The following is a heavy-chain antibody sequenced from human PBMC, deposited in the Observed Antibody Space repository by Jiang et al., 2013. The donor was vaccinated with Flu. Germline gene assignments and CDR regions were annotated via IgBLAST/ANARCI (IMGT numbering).Heavy chain of an antibody. V-gene: IGHV4-39*01. D-gene: IGHD1-26*01. Sequence: LKPSETLSLTCTVSGGSISSSSYYWGWIRQPPGKGLEWIGSIYYSGSTYYNPSLKSRVTISVDTSKNQFSLKLSSVTAADTAVYYCARYQSGSFRRYYFDYWGQGTLVTVSS. CDR3: ARYQSGSFRRYYFDY. J-gene: IGHJ4*02. CDR1: GGSISSSSYY. CDR2: IYYSGST.